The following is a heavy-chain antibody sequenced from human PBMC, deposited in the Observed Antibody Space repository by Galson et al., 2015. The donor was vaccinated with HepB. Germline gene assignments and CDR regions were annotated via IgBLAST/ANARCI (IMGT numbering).Heavy chain of an antibody. CDR3: ARDFRIVGGDAFDI. CDR1: GFTFSSYA. CDR2: ISYDGSNK. D-gene: IGHD2-21*01. Sequence: SLRLSCAASGFTFSSYAMHWVRQAPGKGLEWVAVISYDGSNKYYADSVKGRFTISRDNSKNTLYLQMNSLRAEDTAVYYCARDFRIVGGDAFDIWGQGTMVTVSS. J-gene: IGHJ3*02. V-gene: IGHV3-30*04.